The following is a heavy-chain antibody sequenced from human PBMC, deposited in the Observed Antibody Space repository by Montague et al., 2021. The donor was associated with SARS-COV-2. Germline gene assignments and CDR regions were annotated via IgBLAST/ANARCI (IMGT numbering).Heavy chain of an antibody. V-gene: IGHV3-33*01. CDR3: ARDWWNGDWLFGLYYYYGMDV. CDR1: GFTFSSYG. J-gene: IGHJ6*02. D-gene: IGHD3-9*01. CDR2: IRYDGSNK. Sequence: SLRLSCAASGFTFSSYGMHWVRQAPGKGLEWVAVIRYDGSNKYYADSVKGRFTISRDNSKNTLYLQMNSLRAEDTAVYYCARDWWNGDWLFGLYYYYGMDVWGQGTTVTVSS.